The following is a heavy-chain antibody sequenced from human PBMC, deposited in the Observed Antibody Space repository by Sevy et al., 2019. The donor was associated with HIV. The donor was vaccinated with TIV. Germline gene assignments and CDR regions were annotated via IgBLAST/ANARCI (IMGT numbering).Heavy chain of an antibody. D-gene: IGHD3-16*02. Sequence: GGSLRLSCAASGFTFSSYWMSWVRQAPGKGLEWVANIKPDGSEQFYVDSVKGRFTVSRDNAERSVYLQMNSLRAEDTSLYYCARGEFSEKGSRSGFFVEAFDIWGQGTMVTVSS. CDR3: ARGEFSEKGSRSGFFVEAFDI. CDR2: IKPDGSEQ. V-gene: IGHV3-7*01. CDR1: GFTFSSYW. J-gene: IGHJ3*02.